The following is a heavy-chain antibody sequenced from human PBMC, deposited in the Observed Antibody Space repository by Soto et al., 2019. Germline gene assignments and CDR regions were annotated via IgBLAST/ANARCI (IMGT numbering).Heavy chain of an antibody. D-gene: IGHD2-2*01. J-gene: IGHJ6*03. CDR2: TYYSGST. Sequence: ETLSLTCTVSGGSISSYYWSWIRQPPGKGLEWIGYTYYSGSTNYNPSLKSRVTISVDTSKNQFSLKLSSVTAADTAVYYCAGGYCSSTSCPNSYYYYYMDVWGKGTTVTVSS. V-gene: IGHV4-59*01. CDR3: AGGYCSSTSCPNSYYYYYMDV. CDR1: GGSISSYY.